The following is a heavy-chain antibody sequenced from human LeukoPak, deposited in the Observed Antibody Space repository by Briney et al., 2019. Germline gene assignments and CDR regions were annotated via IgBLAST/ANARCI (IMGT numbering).Heavy chain of an antibody. J-gene: IGHJ4*02. CDR3: AKGDRNSYYSFDY. V-gene: IGHV3-30*02. D-gene: IGHD1-26*01. Sequence: PGGSLRLSCAASGFTFSSYGMHWVRQAPGKGLEWVAFIRYDGSNKYYADSVKGRFTISRDNAKNSLYLQMDSLKPEDSAFYYCAKGDRNSYYSFDYWGQGALVTVSS. CDR2: IRYDGSNK. CDR1: GFTFSSYG.